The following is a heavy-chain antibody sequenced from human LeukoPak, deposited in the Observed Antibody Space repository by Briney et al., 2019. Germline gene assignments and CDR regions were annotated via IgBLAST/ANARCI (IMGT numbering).Heavy chain of an antibody. D-gene: IGHD6-19*01. CDR2: IRSKANSYAT. Sequence: PGGSLRLSCAASGFTFSSYAMHWVRQASGKGLEWVGRIRSKANSYATAYAASVKGRFTISRDDSKNTAYLQMNSLKTEDTAVYYCTSQKYSSGCHGYWGQGTLVTVSS. CDR1: GFTFSSYA. V-gene: IGHV3-73*01. CDR3: TSQKYSSGCHGY. J-gene: IGHJ4*02.